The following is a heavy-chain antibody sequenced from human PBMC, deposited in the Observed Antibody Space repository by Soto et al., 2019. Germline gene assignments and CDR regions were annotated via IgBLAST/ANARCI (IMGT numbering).Heavy chain of an antibody. J-gene: IGHJ5*02. CDR1: GGYISSYY. CDR2: IYYSGST. V-gene: IGHV4-59*01. Sequence: SETLSLTCTVSGGYISSYYWSWIRQPPGKGLEWIGYIYYSGSTNYNPSLKSRVTISVDTSKNQFSLKLSSVTAADTAVYYCARDRFGWFDPWGQGTLVTVSS. CDR3: ARDRFGWFDP. D-gene: IGHD3-10*01.